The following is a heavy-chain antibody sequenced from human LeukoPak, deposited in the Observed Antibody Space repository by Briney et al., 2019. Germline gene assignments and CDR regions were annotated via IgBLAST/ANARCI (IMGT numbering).Heavy chain of an antibody. CDR3: ARGHEAEYGGYLDY. V-gene: IGHV1-18*01. CDR2: ISRYNDNT. D-gene: IGHD4/OR15-4a*01. CDR1: GYTFTSYG. J-gene: IGHJ4*02. Sequence: ASEKVSCKASGYTFTSYGISWVRQAPGQGLEWMGWISRYNDNTKYAQKLQGRVTMTRDTSTSTAYMELRSLRSDDTAVYYCARGHEAEYGGYLDYWGQGTLVTVSS.